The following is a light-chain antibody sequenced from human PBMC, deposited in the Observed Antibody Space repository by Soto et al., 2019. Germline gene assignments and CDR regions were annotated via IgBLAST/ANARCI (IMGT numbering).Light chain of an antibody. CDR3: SSYTSSSTIVV. CDR2: DVS. V-gene: IGLV2-14*01. Sequence: QSVLTQPASVSGSPGQSITISCTGTSSDVGGYNYVSWYQQHPGKAPKLMIYDVSNRPSGVSNRFSGSKSANTASLTIPGLQAEDEADYYCSSYTSSSTIVVFGGGTKLTVL. J-gene: IGLJ2*01. CDR1: SSDVGGYNY.